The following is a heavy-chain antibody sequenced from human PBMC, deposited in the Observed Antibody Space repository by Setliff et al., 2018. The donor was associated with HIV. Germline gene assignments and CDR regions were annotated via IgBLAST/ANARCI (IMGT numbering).Heavy chain of an antibody. CDR2: INPGDRST. Sequence: GASVKVSCKASGYTFNNYYMHWVRQAPGQGLEWMGIINPGDRSTSYAQNFQGRVTVTRDTSTNTVYMELKRLTSEDTAVYYCARVHDYGDYGSRWFDPWGQGTLVTVSS. V-gene: IGHV1-46*02. CDR1: GYTFNNYY. J-gene: IGHJ5*02. CDR3: ARVHDYGDYGSRWFDP. D-gene: IGHD4-17*01.